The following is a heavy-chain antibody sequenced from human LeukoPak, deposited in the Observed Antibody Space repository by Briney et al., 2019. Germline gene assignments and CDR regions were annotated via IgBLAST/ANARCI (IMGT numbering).Heavy chain of an antibody. V-gene: IGHV4-4*07. D-gene: IGHD3-22*01. CDR2: IYPSGST. Sequence: SETLSLTCTVSGGSISSYFCSWIRQPAGKGLEYIGRIYPSGSTNYNPSLKSRVTMSVDTSKNQFSLKLSSVTAADTAVYYCVRLDSSGYYYLDYWGQGNLVTVSS. J-gene: IGHJ4*02. CDR1: GGSISSYF. CDR3: VRLDSSGYYYLDY.